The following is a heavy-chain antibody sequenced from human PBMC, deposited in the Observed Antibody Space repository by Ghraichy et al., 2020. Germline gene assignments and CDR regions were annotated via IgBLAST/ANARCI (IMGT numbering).Heavy chain of an antibody. V-gene: IGHV4-59*08. CDR1: GGSISSYY. D-gene: IGHD2-2*01. J-gene: IGHJ6*03. Sequence: SETLSLTCTVSGGSISSYYWSWIRQPPGKGLEWIGYIYYSGSTNYNPSLKSRVTISVDTSKNQFSLKLSSVTAADTAMYYCARLTPIVVPAAPYYYYYYMDVWGKGTTVTVSS. CDR3: ARLTPIVVPAAPYYYYYYMDV. CDR2: IYYSGST.